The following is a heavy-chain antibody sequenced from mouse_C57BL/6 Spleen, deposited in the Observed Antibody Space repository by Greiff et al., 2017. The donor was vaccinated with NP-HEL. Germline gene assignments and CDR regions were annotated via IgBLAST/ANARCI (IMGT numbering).Heavy chain of an antibody. CDR2: ISSGSSTI. CDR3: ARPYYGYDDGFAY. J-gene: IGHJ3*01. D-gene: IGHD2-9*01. CDR1: GFTFSDYG. V-gene: IGHV5-17*01. Sequence: DVHLVESGGGLVKPGGSLKLSCAASGFTFSDYGMHWVRQAPEKGLEWVAYISSGSSTIYYADTVKGRFTISRDNAKNTLFLQMTSLRSEDTAMYYCARPYYGYDDGFAYWGQGTLVTVSA.